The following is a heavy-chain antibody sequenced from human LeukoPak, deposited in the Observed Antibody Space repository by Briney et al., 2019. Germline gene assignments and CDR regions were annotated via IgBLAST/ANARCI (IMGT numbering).Heavy chain of an antibody. CDR3: ARHGGSPPRYYYYMDV. CDR2: VSAYNGNT. CDR1: GYTFTSYG. D-gene: IGHD2-15*01. V-gene: IGHV1-18*01. J-gene: IGHJ6*03. Sequence: ASVKVSCKASGYTFTSYGISWVRQAPGQGLEWMGWVSAYNGNTNYAQKLQGRVTMTTDTSTSTAYMELRSLRSDDTAVYYCARHGGSPPRYYYYMDVWGKGTTVTISS.